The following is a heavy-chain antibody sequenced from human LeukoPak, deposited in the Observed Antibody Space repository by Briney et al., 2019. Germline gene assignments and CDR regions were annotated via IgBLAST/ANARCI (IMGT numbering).Heavy chain of an antibody. CDR1: GFTFSSFA. V-gene: IGHV3-23*01. Sequence: PGGSLRLSCAASGFTFSSFAINWVRQAPGKGLEWVSVITGSGSGADYADSVRGRFTVSRDNSKNTLYLQMNSLRAEDTAVYYCARGEDYGDYFDYWGQGTLVTVSS. D-gene: IGHD4-17*01. J-gene: IGHJ4*02. CDR2: ITGSGSGA. CDR3: ARGEDYGDYFDY.